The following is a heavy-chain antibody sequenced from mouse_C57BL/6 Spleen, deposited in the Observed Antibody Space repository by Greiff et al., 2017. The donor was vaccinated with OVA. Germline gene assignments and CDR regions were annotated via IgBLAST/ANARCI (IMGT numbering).Heavy chain of an antibody. CDR2: INPSTGGT. CDR1: GYSFTGYY. V-gene: IGHV1-42*01. D-gene: IGHD1-1*01. CDR3: ARETVGFDD. J-gene: IGHJ2*01. Sequence: EVQLQESGPELVKPGASVKISCKASGYSFTGYYMNWVKQSPEKSLEWIGEINPSTGGTTYNQKFKAKATLTVDKSSSTAYMQLKSLTSEDSAVYYCARETVGFDDWGQGTTLTVSS.